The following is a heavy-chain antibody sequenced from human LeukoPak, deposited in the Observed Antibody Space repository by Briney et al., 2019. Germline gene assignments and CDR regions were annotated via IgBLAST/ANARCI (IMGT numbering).Heavy chain of an antibody. CDR2: IIPIFGTA. CDR3: ARGGPFRSTSPYYFDY. Sequence: SVKVSCKASGGIFSSYAISWVRQAPGQGLEGMRGIIPIFGTANYAQKFQGRVTITADESTSTAYMELSSLRSEDTAVYYCARGGPFRSTSPYYFDYWGQGTLVTVSS. CDR1: GGIFSSYA. V-gene: IGHV1-69*13. D-gene: IGHD2-2*01. J-gene: IGHJ4*02.